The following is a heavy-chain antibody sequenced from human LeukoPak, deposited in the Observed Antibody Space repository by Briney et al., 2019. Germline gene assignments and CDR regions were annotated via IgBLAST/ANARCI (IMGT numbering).Heavy chain of an antibody. CDR3: ARVSVGAFDI. Sequence: GGSLRLSCAASGFTFSSYSMNWVRQAPGKGLEWVSCISSSTSNIYYADSVKGRFTISRDNAKNSLYLQMNSLRAEDTAVYYCARVSVGAFDIWGQGTMVTVSS. D-gene: IGHD1-26*01. V-gene: IGHV3-21*05. CDR1: GFTFSSYS. CDR2: ISSSTSNI. J-gene: IGHJ3*02.